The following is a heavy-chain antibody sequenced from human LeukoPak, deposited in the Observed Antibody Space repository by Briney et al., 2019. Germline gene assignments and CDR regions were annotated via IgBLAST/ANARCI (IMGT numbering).Heavy chain of an antibody. CDR2: IYTSGST. J-gene: IGHJ6*03. V-gene: IGHV4-61*02. Sequence: SETLSLTCTVSGGSISSGSYYWSWIRQPAGKGLEWIGRIYTSGSTNYNPSLKSRVTITVDTSKNQFSLKLSSVTAADTAVYYCARFTMVRGVITASGANYYYYYMDVWGKGTTVTISS. CDR3: ARFTMVRGVITASGANYYYYYMDV. CDR1: GGSISSGSYY. D-gene: IGHD3-10*01.